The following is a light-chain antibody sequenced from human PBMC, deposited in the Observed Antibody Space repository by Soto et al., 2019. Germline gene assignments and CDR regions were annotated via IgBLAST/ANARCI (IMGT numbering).Light chain of an antibody. CDR1: QSISTF. J-gene: IGKJ1*01. Sequence: DIRLTQSPSSLSASLGDRVTITYRASQSISTFLSWYQHRRGEAPRLLIYDASSLQSGVPARFSGGGSGTEFTLTISSLQPEDLATYYCQQSHSAVWTFGQGTKVEI. CDR2: DAS. CDR3: QQSHSAVWT. V-gene: IGKV1-39*01.